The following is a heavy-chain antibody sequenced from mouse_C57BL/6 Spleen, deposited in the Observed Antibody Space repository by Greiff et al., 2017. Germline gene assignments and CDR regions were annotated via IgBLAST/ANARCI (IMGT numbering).Heavy chain of an antibody. J-gene: IGHJ2*01. V-gene: IGHV3-6*01. Sequence: VQLKESGPGLVKPSQSLSLTCSVTGYSITSGYYWNWLRQFPGNKLEWMGFISYDGSNNYHPSLKNRISITRNTSKNQYFLKLNSVTTEDSATYYCAREDYGRGGYWGQGTTLTVSS. CDR1: GYSITSGYY. CDR2: ISYDGSN. CDR3: AREDYGRGGY. D-gene: IGHD1-1*01.